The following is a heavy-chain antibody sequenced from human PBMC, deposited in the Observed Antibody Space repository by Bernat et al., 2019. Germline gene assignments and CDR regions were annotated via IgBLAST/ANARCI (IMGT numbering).Heavy chain of an antibody. D-gene: IGHD4-17*01. V-gene: IGHV3-74*01. CDR1: GFTFSSYW. J-gene: IGHJ5*02. Sequence: EVQLVESGGGLVQPGGSLRLSCAASGFTFSSYWMHWVRQAPGKGLVWVSRINSDGSSTSYADSVKGRFTISRDNAKNTLYLQMNSPRAEDTAVYYCARALRYGDYDWFDPWGQGTLVTVSS. CDR3: ARALRYGDYDWFDP. CDR2: INSDGSST.